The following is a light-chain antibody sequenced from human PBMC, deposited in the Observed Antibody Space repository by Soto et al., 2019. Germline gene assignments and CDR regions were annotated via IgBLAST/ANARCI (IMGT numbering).Light chain of an antibody. Sequence: QSALTQPASVSGSPGQSITISCTGTSSDVGGYNYVSWYQQHPGKAPKLMIFEVNKRPSGVPDRFSGSKSGNTASLTVSGLQTDDEADYFYSSYVNSNKWVFGGGTQLTVL. V-gene: IGLV2-8*01. CDR1: SSDVGGYNY. CDR3: SSYVNSNKWV. CDR2: EVN. J-gene: IGLJ3*02.